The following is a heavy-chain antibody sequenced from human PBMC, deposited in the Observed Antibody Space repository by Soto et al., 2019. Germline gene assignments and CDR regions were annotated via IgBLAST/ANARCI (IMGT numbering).Heavy chain of an antibody. D-gene: IGHD5-18*01. CDR1: GFSLTTSGVG. J-gene: IGHJ5*02. Sequence: QITLKASGPMLVKPTQALTLTCTCSGFSLTTSGVGVGWIRQPPGKALEWLALVYWDDDKRYSPSLTNRLTRSRDASKNQVVLTLTNVDPTDTGTYFVAHKGGFGYPESWGQGIMVTVSS. CDR3: AHKGGFGYPES. V-gene: IGHV2-5*02. CDR2: VYWDDDK.